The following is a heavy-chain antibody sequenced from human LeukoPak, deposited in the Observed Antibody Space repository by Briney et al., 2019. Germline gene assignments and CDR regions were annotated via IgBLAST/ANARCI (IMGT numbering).Heavy chain of an antibody. V-gene: IGHV3-23*01. CDR3: ASILLWYVYDY. D-gene: IGHD3-10*01. CDR1: GFTFSSYG. Sequence: GGSLRLSYAASGFTFSSYGMSWVRQAPGEGLEWVSAISDSGGSTYYTDSVKGQFTISRDNSKNTLYLQMNSLRAEDTAVYYCASILLWYVYDYWGQGTLVTVSS. J-gene: IGHJ4*02. CDR2: ISDSGGST.